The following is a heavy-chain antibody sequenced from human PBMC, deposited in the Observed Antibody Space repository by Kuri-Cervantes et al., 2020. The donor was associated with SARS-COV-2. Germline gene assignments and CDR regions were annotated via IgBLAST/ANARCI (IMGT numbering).Heavy chain of an antibody. J-gene: IGHJ5*02. CDR2: IIPIFGPA. V-gene: IGHV1-69*13. Sequence: SVKVSCKAPGATLSTYGMSWVRQAPGQGLEWMGGIIPIFGPANYAQQFQGRVTITADESTSTAYMELSSLRSEDTAVYYCARDRETGTVIARVWFDPWGQGTLVTVSS. CDR3: ARDRETGTVIARVWFDP. CDR1: GATLSTYG. D-gene: IGHD1/OR15-1a*01.